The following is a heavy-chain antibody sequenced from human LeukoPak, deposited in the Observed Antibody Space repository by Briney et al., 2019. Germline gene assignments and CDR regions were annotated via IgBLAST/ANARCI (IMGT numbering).Heavy chain of an antibody. Sequence: GASVKVSCKASGYTFTYRYLHWVRQATGQGLEWMGWMNPNSGNTGYAQKFQGRVTMTRNTSISTAYMELSSLRSEDTAVYYCARRDGAPAYFDLWGRGTLVTVSS. CDR2: MNPNSGNT. J-gene: IGHJ2*01. CDR1: GYTFTYRY. D-gene: IGHD3-10*01. CDR3: ARRDGAPAYFDL. V-gene: IGHV1-8*02.